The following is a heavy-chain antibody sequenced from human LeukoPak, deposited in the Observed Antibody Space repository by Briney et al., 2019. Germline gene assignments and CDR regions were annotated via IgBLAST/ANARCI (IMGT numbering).Heavy chain of an antibody. Sequence: GGSLRLSCAASGFTFDDYGMSWVRQAPGKGLEWVSSISSSSSYIYYADSVKGRFTVSRDNAKNSLYLQMNSLRAEDTAIYYCARDNYSGSRYFDHWGQGTLVAVSS. J-gene: IGHJ4*02. CDR1: GFTFDDYG. CDR2: ISSSSSYI. D-gene: IGHD1-26*01. V-gene: IGHV3-21*01. CDR3: ARDNYSGSRYFDH.